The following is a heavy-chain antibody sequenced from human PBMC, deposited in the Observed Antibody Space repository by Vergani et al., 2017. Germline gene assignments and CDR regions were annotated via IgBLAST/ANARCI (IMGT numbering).Heavy chain of an antibody. CDR3: ARGAVAASYYYGMYV. Sequence: EVQLVQSGAEVKKPGESLKISCKGSGYSFTSYWIGWVRQMPGKGLEWMGIIYPGDSDTRSSPSFQGQVTISADKSISTAYLQWSSLKASDTAMYYCARGAVAASYYYGMYVWGQGTTVTVSS. CDR2: IYPGDSDT. J-gene: IGHJ6*02. CDR1: GYSFTSYW. D-gene: IGHD6-19*01. V-gene: IGHV5-51*01.